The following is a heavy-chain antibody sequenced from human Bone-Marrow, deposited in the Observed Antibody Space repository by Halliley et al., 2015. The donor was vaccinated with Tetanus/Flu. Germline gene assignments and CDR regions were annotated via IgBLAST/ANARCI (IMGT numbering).Heavy chain of an antibody. J-gene: IGHJ4*02. CDR2: IYPGDSDT. Sequence: MQLVQSGAEVQKSGESLKIYCKVYGYSFISYWIGWERQMHGKGLEWMGIIYPGDSDTRYSPSFQGTVTISADRSINTAYLQWTSLKASDTAMFHCARRVGMEANVDFHFDYWGQVTLVTVSP. CDR1: GYSFISYW. D-gene: IGHD4-17*01. V-gene: IGHV5-51*01. CDR3: ARRVGMEANVDFHFDY.